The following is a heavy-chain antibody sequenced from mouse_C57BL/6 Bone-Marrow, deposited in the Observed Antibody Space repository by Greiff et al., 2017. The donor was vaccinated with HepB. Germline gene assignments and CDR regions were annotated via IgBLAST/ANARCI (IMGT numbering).Heavy chain of an antibody. V-gene: IGHV1-80*01. CDR2: IYPGDGDT. CDR3: ASPFKLRSWYFDV. Sequence: QVQLQQSGAELVKPGASVKISCKASGYAFSSYWMNWVKQRPGKGLEWIGQIYPGDGDTNYNGKFKGKATLTADKSSSTAYMQLSSLTSEDSAVYFCASPFKLRSWYFDVWGTGTTVTVSS. D-gene: IGHD1-1*01. J-gene: IGHJ1*03. CDR1: GYAFSSYW.